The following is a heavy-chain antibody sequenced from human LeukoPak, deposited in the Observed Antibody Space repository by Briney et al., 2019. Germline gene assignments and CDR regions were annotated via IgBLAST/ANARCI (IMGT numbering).Heavy chain of an antibody. J-gene: IGHJ4*02. D-gene: IGHD3-22*01. CDR1: GFTFSSYA. Sequence: GGSLRLSCAASGFTFSSYAMSWVRQAPGKGLEWVSAISGSGGSTYYADSVKGRFTISRDNSKNTLYLQMNSLRAEDTAVYYCAKNKDSSGYYDTINYWGQGTLVTVSS. CDR3: AKNKDSSGYYDTINY. CDR2: ISGSGGST. V-gene: IGHV3-23*01.